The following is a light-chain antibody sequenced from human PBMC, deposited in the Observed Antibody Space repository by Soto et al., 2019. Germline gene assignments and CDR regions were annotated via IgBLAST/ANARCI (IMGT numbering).Light chain of an antibody. CDR2: GAS. J-gene: IGKJ3*01. Sequence: EIVLKQFPGTLSLSTGERATLTCRASQSVSSSYLAWYQQKPGQAPRLLIYGASSRATGIPDRFSGSGSGTDFTLTISRLEPEDFAVYYCQQYGSSPFTFGPGTKVDN. CDR3: QQYGSSPFT. CDR1: QSVSSSY. V-gene: IGKV3-20*01.